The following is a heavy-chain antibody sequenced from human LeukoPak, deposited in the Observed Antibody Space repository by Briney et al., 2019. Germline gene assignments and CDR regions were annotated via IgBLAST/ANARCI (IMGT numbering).Heavy chain of an antibody. J-gene: IGHJ4*02. Sequence: GGSLRLSCAASGFSFSLYAMNWVRQAPGKGLEWISYIDSGSDDILHADSVRGRFAISRDNAKNTLYLEMNSLRAEDAAVYYCARDTYRPQLIDSWGQGTLVTVSS. V-gene: IGHV3-21*05. CDR3: ARDTYRPQLIDS. D-gene: IGHD5-18*01. CDR1: GFSFSLYA. CDR2: IDSGSDDI.